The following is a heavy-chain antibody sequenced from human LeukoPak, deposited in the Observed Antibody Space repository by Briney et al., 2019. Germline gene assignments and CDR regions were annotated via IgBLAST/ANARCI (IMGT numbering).Heavy chain of an antibody. D-gene: IGHD2-15*01. CDR2: ITGHGDTT. CDR3: ARASRGALDY. Sequence: PGGTQRLSCAASGFSFSNYGMNWVRQAPGKGLEWVSGITGHGDTTYYADSVKGRFTISRDNSRNTVYLQMNSLRAEDTAVYYCARASRGALDYWGQGTLVTVSS. CDR1: GFSFSNYG. J-gene: IGHJ4*02. V-gene: IGHV3-23*01.